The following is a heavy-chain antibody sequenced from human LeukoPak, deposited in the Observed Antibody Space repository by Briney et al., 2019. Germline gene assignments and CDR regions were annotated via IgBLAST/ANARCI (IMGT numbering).Heavy chain of an antibody. Sequence: AETLSLPCTVSGVSISSRGYFWVWLRSPQGKGLVVIVRIDYGGTTNSNPSLRGQVTLSIDTSKSHCSLRLNSVTAANTAVYYGARHGGGNYFCVVNFWGQGTLVTVSS. D-gene: IGHD4-23*01. V-gene: IGHV4-39*01. CDR2: IDYGGTT. CDR1: GVSISSRGYF. J-gene: IGHJ4*02. CDR3: ARHGGGNYFCVVNF.